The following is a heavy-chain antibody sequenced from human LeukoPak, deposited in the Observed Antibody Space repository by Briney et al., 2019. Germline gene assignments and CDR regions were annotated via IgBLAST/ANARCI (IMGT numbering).Heavy chain of an antibody. J-gene: IGHJ4*02. CDR3: ATWRGLQSEFEN. CDR2: LRKDGFVE. CDR1: GFTFGAYY. Sequence: GGPLRLSCVASGFTFGAYYMGWVRQAPGKGLECVANLRKDGFVEYCVDSVKGRFTISSDIAKNSLYLHMNSLRVDDTAVYYCATWRGLQSEFENWGQGTLVSVSS. V-gene: IGHV3-7*01. D-gene: IGHD5-24*01.